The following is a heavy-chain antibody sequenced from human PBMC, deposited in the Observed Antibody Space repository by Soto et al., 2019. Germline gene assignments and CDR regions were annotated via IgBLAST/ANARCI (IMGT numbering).Heavy chain of an antibody. D-gene: IGHD3-3*01. CDR1: GFTFGDYA. Sequence: GGSLRLSCTASGFTFGDYAMSWFRQAPGKGLEWVGFIRSKAYGGTTEYAASVKGRFTISRDDSKSIAYLQMNSLKTEDTAVYYCTRAAYYDFWSGPNGAFDIWGQGTMVTVS. CDR3: TRAAYYDFWSGPNGAFDI. CDR2: IRSKAYGGTT. J-gene: IGHJ3*02. V-gene: IGHV3-49*03.